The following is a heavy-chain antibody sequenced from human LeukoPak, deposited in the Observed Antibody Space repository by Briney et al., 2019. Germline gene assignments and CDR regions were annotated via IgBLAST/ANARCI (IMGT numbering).Heavy chain of an antibody. Sequence: KPGGSLRLSCAASGFTFSSYSMNWVRQAPGKGLEWVSSISSSSSYIYYADSVKGRFTISRDNAKNSLYLQMNGLRAEDTAVYYCARGPPHYLEWLLYSDYWGQGTLVTVSS. D-gene: IGHD3-3*01. V-gene: IGHV3-21*01. CDR1: GFTFSSYS. CDR2: ISSSSSYI. J-gene: IGHJ4*02. CDR3: ARGPPHYLEWLLYSDY.